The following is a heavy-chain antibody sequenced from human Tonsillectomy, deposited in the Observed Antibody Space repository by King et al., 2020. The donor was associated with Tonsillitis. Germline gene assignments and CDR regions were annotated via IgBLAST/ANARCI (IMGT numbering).Heavy chain of an antibody. V-gene: IGHV3-23*04. J-gene: IGHJ3*02. Sequence: QLVQSGGGLVQPGGSLRLSCAASGFTFTSYAMSWVRQAPGKGLEWVSAISGSGGNTYYADSVKGRFTISRDNSKNTLYLQMNSLRAEDTAVYYCAKDRPRGGQWLVVDAFDIWAQGTMVTVSS. CDR2: ISGSGGNT. D-gene: IGHD6-19*01. CDR1: GFTFTSYA. CDR3: AKDRPRGGQWLVVDAFDI.